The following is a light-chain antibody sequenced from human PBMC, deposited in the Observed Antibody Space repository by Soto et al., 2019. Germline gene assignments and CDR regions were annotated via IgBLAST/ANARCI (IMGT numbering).Light chain of an antibody. Sequence: EIVLTQSPATLSLSPGERATLSCRASQSVSSYLAWYQQKPGQAPRLLIYDASNRATGIPARFSGSGSGTDFPLTIRRPGPEDFAVYFWQQRSNRPPWTFRPGTKVEIK. J-gene: IGKJ1*01. V-gene: IGKV3-11*01. CDR3: QQRSNRPPWT. CDR2: DAS. CDR1: QSVSSY.